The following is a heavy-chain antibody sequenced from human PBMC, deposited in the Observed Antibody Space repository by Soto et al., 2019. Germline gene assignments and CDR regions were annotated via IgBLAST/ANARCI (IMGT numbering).Heavy chain of an antibody. CDR1: GYTFTSYD. CDR2: MNPNSGNT. Sequence: ASVKVSCEASGYTFTSYDINWVRQATGQGLEWMGWMNPNSGNTGYAQKFQGRVTMTRNTSISTAYMELSSLRSEDTAVYYCARYYDFWSGSLSMDVWGKGTTVTVSS. J-gene: IGHJ6*03. V-gene: IGHV1-8*01. CDR3: ARYYDFWSGSLSMDV. D-gene: IGHD3-3*01.